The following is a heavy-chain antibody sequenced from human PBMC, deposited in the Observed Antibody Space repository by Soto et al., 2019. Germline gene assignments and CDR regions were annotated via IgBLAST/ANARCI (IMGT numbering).Heavy chain of an antibody. D-gene: IGHD3-3*01. V-gene: IGHV4-59*01. CDR3: ARVINDFWSGYYLDY. CDR1: GGSISSYY. J-gene: IGHJ4*02. Sequence: ETLSLTCTVSGGSISSYYWSWIRQPPGKGLEWIGYIYYSGSTNYNPSLKSRVTISVDTSKNQFSLKLSSVTAADTAVYYCARVINDFWSGYYLDYWGQGTLVTVSS. CDR2: IYYSGST.